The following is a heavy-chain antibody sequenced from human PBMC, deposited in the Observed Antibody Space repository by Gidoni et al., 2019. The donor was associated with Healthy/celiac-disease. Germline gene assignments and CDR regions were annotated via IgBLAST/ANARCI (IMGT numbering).Heavy chain of an antibody. CDR3: ARGGADTAMGYYYYGMDV. D-gene: IGHD5-18*01. Sequence: QVQLVESGGGVVQPGRSLRLSCAASGFTFSSYGMHWVRQAPGKGLEWVAVIWYDGSNKYYADSVKGRFTISRDNSKNTLYLQMNSLRAEDTAVYYCARGGADTAMGYYYYGMDVWGQGTTVTVSS. V-gene: IGHV3-33*01. CDR2: IWYDGSNK. CDR1: GFTFSSYG. J-gene: IGHJ6*02.